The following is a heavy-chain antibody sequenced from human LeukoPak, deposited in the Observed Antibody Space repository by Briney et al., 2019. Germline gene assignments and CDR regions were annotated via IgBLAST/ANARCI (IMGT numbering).Heavy chain of an antibody. CDR3: ARESDLPATAVHYFDY. D-gene: IGHD2-2*01. Sequence: GGSLRLSCAASGLTFSGSAMHWVRQASGKGLEWVGRIRSKAHSYATAYAASVKGRFTISRDDSKNTAYLQMNSLKTEDTAVYYCARESDLPATAVHYFDYSGQGTLVTVSS. CDR1: GLTFSGSA. V-gene: IGHV3-73*01. J-gene: IGHJ4*02. CDR2: IRSKAHSYAT.